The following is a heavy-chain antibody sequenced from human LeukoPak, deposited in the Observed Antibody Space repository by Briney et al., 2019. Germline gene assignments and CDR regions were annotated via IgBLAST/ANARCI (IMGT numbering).Heavy chain of an antibody. CDR1: GGSVSSYC. Sequence: PSETLSLTCTVSGGSVSSYCWSWIRQPPGKGLEWIGYIYYSGNTNYYPSLKSRVTMSVDTSKNQFSLKLNSVTAADTAVYYCARHGGITMFRGPLSAFDIWGQGTMVTVSS. V-gene: IGHV4-59*08. D-gene: IGHD3-10*01. CDR2: IYYSGNT. J-gene: IGHJ3*02. CDR3: ARHGGITMFRGPLSAFDI.